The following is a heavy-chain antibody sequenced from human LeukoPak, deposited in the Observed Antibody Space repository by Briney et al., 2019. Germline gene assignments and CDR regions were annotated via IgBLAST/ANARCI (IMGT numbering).Heavy chain of an antibody. D-gene: IGHD6-6*01. CDR1: EYSFTSYW. CDR3: ARLFEYSSSSGAFDI. V-gene: IGHV5-51*01. J-gene: IGHJ3*02. Sequence: GESLKISCKGSEYSFTSYWIGWVRQMPGKGLEWMGIIYPGDSDTRYSPSFQGQVTISADKSISTAYLQWSSLKASDTAMYYCARLFEYSSSSGAFDIWGQGTMVTVSS. CDR2: IYPGDSDT.